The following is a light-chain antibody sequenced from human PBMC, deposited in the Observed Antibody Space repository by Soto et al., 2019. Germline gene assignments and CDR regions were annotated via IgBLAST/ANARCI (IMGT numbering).Light chain of an antibody. CDR3: QSYDNSLRAWV. J-gene: IGLJ3*02. CDR2: ANT. CDR1: SSNIGAVFD. Sequence: QSVLTQPPSVSGAPGQRVTISCTGSSSNIGAVFDVHWYQQLPGTAPKLLIYANTNRPSGVPDRFSGSKSGTSASLAITGLQAEDEADYYCQSYDNSLRAWVFGGGTKLTV. V-gene: IGLV1-40*01.